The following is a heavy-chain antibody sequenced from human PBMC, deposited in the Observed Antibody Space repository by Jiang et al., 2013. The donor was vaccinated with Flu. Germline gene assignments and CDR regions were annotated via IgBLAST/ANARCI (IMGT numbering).Heavy chain of an antibody. D-gene: IGHD6-13*01. V-gene: IGHV3-30*02. CDR2: IRYDGSNK. CDR1: GFTFSSYG. J-gene: IGHJ4*02. Sequence: VQLLESGGGVVQPGGSLRLSCAASGFTFSSYGMHWVRQAPGKGLEWVAFIRYDGSNKYYADSVKGRFTISRDNSKNTLYLQMNSLRAEDTAVYYCAKEAKVYWVVRYSSSWDYWGQGTLVT. CDR3: AKEAKVYWVVRYSSSWDY.